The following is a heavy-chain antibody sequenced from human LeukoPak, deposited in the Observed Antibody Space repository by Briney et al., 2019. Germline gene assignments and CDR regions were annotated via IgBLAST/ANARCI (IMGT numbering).Heavy chain of an antibody. V-gene: IGHV4-30-2*01. J-gene: IGHJ4*02. D-gene: IGHD2-2*01. Sequence: SETLSLTCAVSGGSISSGGYSWSWIRQPPGKGLEWIGYIYHSGSTYYNPSLKSRVTISVDRSKNQFSLKLSSVTAADTAVYYCARVTGGYCSSTSCQGGYFDYWGQGTLVTVSS. CDR2: IYHSGST. CDR3: ARVTGGYCSSTSCQGGYFDY. CDR1: GGSISSGGYS.